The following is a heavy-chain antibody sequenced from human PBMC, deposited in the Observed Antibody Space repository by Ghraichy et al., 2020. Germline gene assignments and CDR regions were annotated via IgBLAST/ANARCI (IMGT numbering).Heavy chain of an antibody. D-gene: IGHD2-15*01. CDR2: VSGGSVYI. CDR3: ARALGPTPKFYFYS. CDR1: GFTFSTYA. Sequence: GGSLRLSCAASGFTFSTYAMNWVRQTPGKGLEWVSTVSGGSVYIYYAGSVQGRFTISRDDSKNTLFLQMNSLRVEDTAVYYCARALGPTPKFYFYSLGRGILVPVSP. J-gene: IGHJ4*02. V-gene: IGHV3-23*01.